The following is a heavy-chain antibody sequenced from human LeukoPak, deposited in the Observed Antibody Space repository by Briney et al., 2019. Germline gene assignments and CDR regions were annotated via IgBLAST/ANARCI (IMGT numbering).Heavy chain of an antibody. CDR3: ARDRYYYDSSGYSLFDY. D-gene: IGHD3-22*01. CDR1: GGSFSGYY. CDR2: INHSGST. J-gene: IGHJ4*02. V-gene: IGHV4-34*01. Sequence: TSETLSLTCAVYGGSFSGYYWSWIRQPPGKGLEWIGEINHSGSTNYNPSLKSRVTISVDTSKNQFSLKLSSVTAADTAVYYCARDRYYYDSSGYSLFDYWGQGTLVTVSS.